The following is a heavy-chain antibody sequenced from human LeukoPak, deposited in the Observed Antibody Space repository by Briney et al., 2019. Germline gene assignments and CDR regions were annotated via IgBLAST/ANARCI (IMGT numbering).Heavy chain of an antibody. CDR1: GYTFTSFD. D-gene: IGHD7-27*01. CDR2: MKSNNGHT. J-gene: IGHJ4*02. V-gene: IGHV1-8*01. CDR3: ARGPPNWGMVGY. Sequence: ASVKVSCTASGYTFTSFDFNWVRQAAGQGLEWMGWMKSNNGHTGYAQRFQGRVTMTRDTSISTAYMELSSLTFEDTAVYYCARGPPNWGMVGYWGQGTLVTVSS.